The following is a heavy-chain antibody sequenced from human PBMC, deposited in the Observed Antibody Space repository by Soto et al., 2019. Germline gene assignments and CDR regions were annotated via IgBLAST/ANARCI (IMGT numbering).Heavy chain of an antibody. Sequence: QVQLVQSGAEVKKPGSSVKVSCKASGGTFSSYAISWVRQAPGQGLEWMGGIIPIFGTANYAQKFQGRVTITAYKSTSTAYMELSSLRSEDTAVYYCARDNFSGSYPNANYQYYYGMDVWGQGTTVTVSS. J-gene: IGHJ6*02. CDR2: IIPIFGTA. V-gene: IGHV1-69*06. D-gene: IGHD1-26*01. CDR1: GGTFSSYA. CDR3: ARDNFSGSYPNANYQYYYGMDV.